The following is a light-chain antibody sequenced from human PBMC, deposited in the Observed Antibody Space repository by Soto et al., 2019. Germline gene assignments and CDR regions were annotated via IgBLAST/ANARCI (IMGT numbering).Light chain of an antibody. CDR3: QQSYSTPFT. Sequence: DIQMTQSPSSLSASVGDRVTITCRASQSISSYLNWYQQKPGKAPKLLIYAASSWQSGVPSRFSGSGSGTDFTLTISSLQPEDCATYYCQQSYSTPFTFGPGTKVDIK. V-gene: IGKV1-39*01. CDR1: QSISSY. CDR2: AAS. J-gene: IGKJ3*01.